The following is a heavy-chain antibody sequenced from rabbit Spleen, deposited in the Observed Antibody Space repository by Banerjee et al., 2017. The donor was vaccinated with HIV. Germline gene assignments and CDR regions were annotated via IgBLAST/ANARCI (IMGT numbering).Heavy chain of an antibody. D-gene: IGHD8-1*01. CDR3: ARDMRYGGSSGAYDL. V-gene: IGHV1S40*01. Sequence: QSLEESGGDLVKPGASLTLTCIASGVSFSGNSYMCWVRQAPGKGLEWVGCIYPTNGGTYYASWTKGRFTISKTSSTTVTLQMTSLTAADTATYFCARDMRYGGSSGAYDLWGPGTLVTVS. CDR1: GVSFSGNSY. J-gene: IGHJ4*01. CDR2: IYPTNGGT.